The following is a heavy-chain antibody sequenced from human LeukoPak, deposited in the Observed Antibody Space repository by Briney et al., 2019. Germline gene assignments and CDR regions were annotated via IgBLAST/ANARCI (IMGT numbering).Heavy chain of an antibody. CDR2: IYTSGST. Sequence: SETLSLTCTVSGGSTSSYYWSWLRQPPGKGLEWIGYIYTSGSTNYNPSLKSRVTISVDTSKNQFSLKLSSVTAADTAVYYCARHEGSGSEGYSSSFNWFDPWGQGTLVTVSS. CDR3: ARHEGSGSEGYSSSFNWFDP. J-gene: IGHJ5*02. V-gene: IGHV4-4*09. CDR1: GGSTSSYY. D-gene: IGHD6-13*01.